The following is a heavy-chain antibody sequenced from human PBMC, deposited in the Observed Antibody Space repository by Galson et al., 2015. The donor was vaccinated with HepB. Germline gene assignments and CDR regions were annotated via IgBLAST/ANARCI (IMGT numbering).Heavy chain of an antibody. Sequence: SVKVSCKASGYTFSSYSITWVRQAPGQGLEWMGWINTYSRDTNYAQKFQGRVTMTADTSTTTAYMELRRLRSDDTAVYFCARGALILEVGGTQNNWFDPWGQGTQVTVSS. CDR1: GYTFSSYS. J-gene: IGHJ5*02. CDR2: INTYSRDT. V-gene: IGHV1-18*01. D-gene: IGHD2-15*01. CDR3: ARGALILEVGGTQNNWFDP.